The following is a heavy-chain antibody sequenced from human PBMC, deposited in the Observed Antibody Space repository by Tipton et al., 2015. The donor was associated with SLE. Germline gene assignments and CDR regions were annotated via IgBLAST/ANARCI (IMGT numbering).Heavy chain of an antibody. CDR2: IYSGGDRI. V-gene: IGHV3-23*03. Sequence: SLRLSCVASGFTFDTYTMSWVRQAPGKGLEWVAVIYSGGDRIHYADSVKGRFIMSRDNSKNTLYLQMSSLRVEDTAVYYCAGGVEGGVYNYYYYMDVWGKGTTVTVSS. CDR1: GFTFDTYT. D-gene: IGHD3-3*01. J-gene: IGHJ6*03. CDR3: AGGVEGGVYNYYYYMDV.